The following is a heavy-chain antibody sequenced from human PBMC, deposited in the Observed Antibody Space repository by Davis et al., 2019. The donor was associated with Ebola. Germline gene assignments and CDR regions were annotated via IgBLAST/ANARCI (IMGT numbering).Heavy chain of an antibody. CDR3: ARDFPPDYDFWSGYFGY. J-gene: IGHJ4*02. Sequence: GESLKISCAASGFTFSSYWMHWVRQAPGKGLVWVSRINSDGSSTSYADSVKGRFTISRDNAKNLLYLQMNSLRAEDTAVYYCARDFPPDYDFWSGYFGYWGQGTLVTVSS. V-gene: IGHV3-74*01. D-gene: IGHD3-3*01. CDR1: GFTFSSYW. CDR2: INSDGSST.